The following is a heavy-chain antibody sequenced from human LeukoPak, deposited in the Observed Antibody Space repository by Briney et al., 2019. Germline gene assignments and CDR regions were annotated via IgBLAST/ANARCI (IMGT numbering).Heavy chain of an antibody. Sequence: SGGSLRLSCVASGFTFSDYYMSWIRQAPGKGLEWVSYIGSRDSTKYYADSVKGRFTISRDNAKNSLYLQMNSLRAEDTAVYYCAGDLRYCSSTSCCSFDYWGQGTLVTVSS. J-gene: IGHJ4*02. D-gene: IGHD2-2*01. CDR2: IGSRDSTK. CDR3: AGDLRYCSSTSCCSFDY. CDR1: GFTFSDYY. V-gene: IGHV3-11*04.